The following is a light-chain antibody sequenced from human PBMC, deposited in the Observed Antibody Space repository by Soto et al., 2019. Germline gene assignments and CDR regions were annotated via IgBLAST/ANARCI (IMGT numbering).Light chain of an antibody. J-gene: IGLJ2*01. V-gene: IGLV1-51*01. CDR1: TSNIGNNY. CDR3: GTWDSSLTTVV. Sequence: QSVLTQPPSVSAAPGQKVTISCSGTTSNIGNNYVWGNQQPPGTAPKLLIYDNNKRPSGIPDRFSGSKSDTSATLGITGLQTGDEADYYCGTWDSSLTTVVFGGGTKVTVL. CDR2: DNN.